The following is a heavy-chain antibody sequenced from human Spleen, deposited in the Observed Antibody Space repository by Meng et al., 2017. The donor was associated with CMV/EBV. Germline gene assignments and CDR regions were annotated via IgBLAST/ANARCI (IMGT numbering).Heavy chain of an antibody. CDR1: RGPINRSSYD. D-gene: IGHD6-13*01. J-gene: IGHJ5*02. Sequence: LERQRSGAELLKPSGTLPLTCPASRGPINRSSYDWGWIRQPPGKGLGGIGSIYYSGRTYYTPSLKSRVTISVDTSKNQFSLKLSSVTAADTAVYYCARPIAAAGWFDPWGQGTLVTVSS. V-gene: IGHV4-39*01. CDR2: IYYSGRT. CDR3: ARPIAAAGWFDP.